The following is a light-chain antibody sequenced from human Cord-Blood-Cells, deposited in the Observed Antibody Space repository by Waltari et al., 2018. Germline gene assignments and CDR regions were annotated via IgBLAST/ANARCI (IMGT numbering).Light chain of an antibody. CDR1: SSDVGSYNL. Sequence: QSALTQPASVSGSPGQSITISCTGTSSDVGSYNLVSWYQQHPGNAPTLMINAGSKRPSGVSNRFSGSKSGNMASLTISGLQAEDEADYYCCSYAGSSTYVFGTGTKVTVL. CDR3: CSYAGSSTYV. V-gene: IGLV2-23*01. CDR2: AGS. J-gene: IGLJ1*01.